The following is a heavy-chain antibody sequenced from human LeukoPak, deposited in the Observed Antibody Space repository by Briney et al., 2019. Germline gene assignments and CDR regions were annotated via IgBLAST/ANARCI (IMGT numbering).Heavy chain of an antibody. V-gene: IGHV3-43*02. J-gene: IGHJ3*02. D-gene: IGHD2-21*02. Sequence: PGGSLRLSCAASGFTFDDYAMHWVRHAPGKGLEWVSLISGGGGSTYYADSVKGRFTISRDNSKNSLYLQMNSLRTEDTALYYCAKDITPGDSVAFDIWGQGTMVTVSS. CDR3: AKDITPGDSVAFDI. CDR1: GFTFDDYA. CDR2: ISGGGGST.